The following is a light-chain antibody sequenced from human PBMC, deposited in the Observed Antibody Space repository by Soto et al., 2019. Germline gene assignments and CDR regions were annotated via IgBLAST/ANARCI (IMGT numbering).Light chain of an antibody. CDR2: KVN. CDR1: SSDVGGYNY. Sequence: QSVLTQPPSASGSPGQSVTISCTGTSSDVGGYNYVSWYQQHPGKVPKLMVYKVNKRPPGVPDRFSGSKSGNTASLTVSGLQAEDEADYYCTSYAGGNNVFGTGTKLTVL. CDR3: TSYAGGNNV. J-gene: IGLJ1*01. V-gene: IGLV2-8*01.